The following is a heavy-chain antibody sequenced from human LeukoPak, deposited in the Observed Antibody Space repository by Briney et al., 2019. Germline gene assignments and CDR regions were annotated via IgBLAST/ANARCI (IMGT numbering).Heavy chain of an antibody. D-gene: IGHD2-15*01. CDR1: GFTFSDYY. CDR2: MTSTGDTI. Sequence: RPGGSLRLSCVASGFTFSDYYMSWIRQAPGKGLEWVSYMTSTGDTIYYADSVKGRFTISRDNAKNSLFLQMNSLRAEDTAVYYCARDGGYCSAGNCHGVVYWGQGTRVTVSS. CDR3: ARDGGYCSAGNCHGVVY. V-gene: IGHV3-11*01. J-gene: IGHJ4*02.